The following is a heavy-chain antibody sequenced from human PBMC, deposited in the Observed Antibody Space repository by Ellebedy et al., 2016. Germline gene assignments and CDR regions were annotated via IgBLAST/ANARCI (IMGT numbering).Heavy chain of an antibody. CDR1: GGSISSYY. D-gene: IGHD4-17*01. CDR3: ARGGTTVTF. V-gene: IGHV4-59*01. Sequence: SETLSLTXTVSGGSISSYYWSWLRQPPGKGLEWIGYIYYSGSTNYNPSLKSRVTISVDTSKNQFSLKLSSVTAADTAVYYCARGGTTVTFWGQGTLVTVSS. CDR2: IYYSGST. J-gene: IGHJ4*02.